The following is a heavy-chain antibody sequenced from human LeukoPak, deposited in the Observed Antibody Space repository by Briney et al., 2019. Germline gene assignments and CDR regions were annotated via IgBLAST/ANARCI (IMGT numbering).Heavy chain of an antibody. CDR3: ARGLGGVSIGAS. V-gene: IGHV3-21*01. CDR1: GFTFSTYA. J-gene: IGHJ5*02. CDR2: ISSTSTYI. D-gene: IGHD3-10*01. Sequence: GGPLRLSCAASGFTFSTYAMSWLRQAPRKGLEWVSSISSTSTYIYYADSVKGRFTISRDNAKNSLYLQMSLLSAEDTAVYFCARGLGGVSIGASWGQGALVTVSS.